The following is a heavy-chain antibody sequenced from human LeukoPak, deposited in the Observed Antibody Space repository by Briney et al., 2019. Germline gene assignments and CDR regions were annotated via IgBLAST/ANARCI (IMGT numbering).Heavy chain of an antibody. CDR2: MNQDGIQK. CDR3: ARDNGDYKFDY. V-gene: IGHV3-7*04. CDR1: GFTFGSYR. J-gene: IGHJ4*02. Sequence: GGSLRLSCAASGFTFGSYRMTWVRQAPGEGLEWVSIMNQDGIQKYYVDSVKGRFTISRDNAKNSLYLQMNSLRAEDTAVYFCARDNGDYKFDYWGQGTLVIVSS. D-gene: IGHD4-17*01.